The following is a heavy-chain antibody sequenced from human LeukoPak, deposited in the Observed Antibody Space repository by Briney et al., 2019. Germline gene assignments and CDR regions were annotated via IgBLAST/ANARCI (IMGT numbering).Heavy chain of an antibody. CDR1: GFTFSSYS. V-gene: IGHV3-21*01. Sequence: GGSLRLSCAASGFTFSSYSMNWVRQAPGKGLEWASSISSSSSYIYYADSVKGRFTIPRDNAKNSLYLQMNSLRAEDTAVYHCARVRAAALDYWGQGTLVTVSS. CDR3: ARVRAAALDY. J-gene: IGHJ4*02. D-gene: IGHD6-13*01. CDR2: ISSSSSYI.